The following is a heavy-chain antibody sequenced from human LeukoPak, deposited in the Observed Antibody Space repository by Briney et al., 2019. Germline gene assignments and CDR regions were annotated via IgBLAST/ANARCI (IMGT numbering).Heavy chain of an antibody. V-gene: IGHV4-39*01. CDR2: IYYSGST. CDR3: ARRGGPFDN. CDR1: GXSINSRSNY. D-gene: IGHD2-15*01. Sequence: SETLSLTWTVSGXSINSRSNYWGWIRQPPGKGLEWLGSIYYSGSTYYNPSLKSRVTISVDKSKNQFSLKLSSVTAADTAVYYCARRGGPFDNWGQGTLVTVSS. J-gene: IGHJ4*02.